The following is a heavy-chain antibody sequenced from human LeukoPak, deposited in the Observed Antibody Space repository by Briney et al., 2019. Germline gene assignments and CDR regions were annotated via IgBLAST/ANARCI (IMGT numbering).Heavy chain of an antibody. V-gene: IGHV3-74*01. CDR2: IRPDGTDA. D-gene: IGHD7-27*01. Sequence: GGSLRLSCAASVFTFSDFCMHWVRQAPGKGPVWVSRIRPDGTDASYADSVKGRFTISRDNPRNTLFLQISSLRDEDTAVYYCARDMWGTFDYWGQGTLVTVSS. J-gene: IGHJ4*02. CDR3: ARDMWGTFDY. CDR1: VFTFSDFC.